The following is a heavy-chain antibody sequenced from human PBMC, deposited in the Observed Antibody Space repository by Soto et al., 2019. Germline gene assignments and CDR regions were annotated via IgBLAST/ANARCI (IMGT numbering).Heavy chain of an antibody. CDR3: ASGIDYGELDL. Sequence: ASVNVSCKTSTYTFTRNAMHWLRQAPGERLEWMGWSNAGNGNPKYSQKFQGRVTITRDTSASTAYMELSSLRSEDTSVYFCASGIDYGELDLWGLGTLVTVSS. CDR1: TYTFTRNA. D-gene: IGHD4-17*01. J-gene: IGHJ4*02. CDR2: SNAGNGNP. V-gene: IGHV1-3*01.